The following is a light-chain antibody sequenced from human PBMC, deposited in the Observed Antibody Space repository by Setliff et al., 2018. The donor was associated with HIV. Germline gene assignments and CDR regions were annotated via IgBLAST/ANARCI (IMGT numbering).Light chain of an antibody. J-gene: IGLJ1*01. Sequence: QSVLAQPASVSGSPGQSITISSTETSSDVGGYNYVSWYQHHPGKAPKLISCEVSNRPSEVSNHFSGSKSGNTASLTISGRQADDEADYYCSTYTSSSLYVFGAGTKVTGL. CDR2: EVS. CDR3: STYTSSSLYV. V-gene: IGLV2-14*01. CDR1: SSDVGGYNY.